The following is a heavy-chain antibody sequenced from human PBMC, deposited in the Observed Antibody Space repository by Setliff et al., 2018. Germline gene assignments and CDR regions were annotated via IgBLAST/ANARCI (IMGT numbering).Heavy chain of an antibody. Sequence: GGSLRLSCAASGFTFNSYWMNWVRQAPGKGLVWVSRLNGDGSTTNYADSVKGRFTISRDNAKNTLYLQMNRLSAEDTAVYYCARDVAPPNDIRFDPWGQGTLVTVSS. CDR3: ARDVAPPNDIRFDP. V-gene: IGHV3-74*01. CDR1: GFTFNSYW. J-gene: IGHJ5*02. CDR2: LNGDGSTT. D-gene: IGHD2-15*01.